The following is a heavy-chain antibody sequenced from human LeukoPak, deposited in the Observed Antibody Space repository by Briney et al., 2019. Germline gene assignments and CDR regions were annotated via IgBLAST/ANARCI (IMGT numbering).Heavy chain of an antibody. Sequence: KPSETLSLTCAVSGGSISSSNWWSWVRQPPGKGLEWIGEIYHSGSTNYNPSLKSRVTMSVDTSKNQFSLKLSSVTAADTAVYYCARDRGAAAVYYYYYYMDVWGKGTTVTVSS. V-gene: IGHV4-4*02. CDR2: IYHSGST. CDR3: ARDRGAAAVYYYYYYMDV. D-gene: IGHD6-13*01. J-gene: IGHJ6*03. CDR1: GGSISSSNW.